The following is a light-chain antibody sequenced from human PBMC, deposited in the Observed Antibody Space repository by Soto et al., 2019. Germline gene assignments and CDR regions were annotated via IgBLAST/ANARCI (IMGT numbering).Light chain of an antibody. J-gene: IGLJ1*01. V-gene: IGLV2-14*01. CDR2: DVR. CDR3: SSYTSISTYV. Sequence: QSALTQPASVSGSPGQSITISCTGTSSDVGGYNFVSWYQQHPGKAPKLMIYDVRNRPSGVSNRFSGSKSVNTASLTISGLQAEDEADYYCSSYTSISTYVFGTETKLTV. CDR1: SSDVGGYNF.